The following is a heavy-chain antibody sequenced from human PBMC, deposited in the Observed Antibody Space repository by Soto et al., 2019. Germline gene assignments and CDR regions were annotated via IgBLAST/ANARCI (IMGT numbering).Heavy chain of an antibody. J-gene: IGHJ5*02. D-gene: IGHD3-10*01. CDR2: IKSKSDGGTT. V-gene: IGHV3-15*01. CDR1: GFTFNNAW. CDR3: TTTQFNTGNWFDP. Sequence: PGGSLRLSCAASGFTFNNAWMTWVRQAPGKGLEWVGRIKSKSDGGTTEYAAPVKGRFTISRDDSRNTVYLQMSSLKTEDTALYYCTTTQFNTGNWFDPWGQGTLVTVSS.